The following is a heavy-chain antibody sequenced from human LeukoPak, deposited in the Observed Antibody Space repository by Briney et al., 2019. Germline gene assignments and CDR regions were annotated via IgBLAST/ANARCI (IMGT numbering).Heavy chain of an antibody. CDR1: GFTFSSYS. CDR3: ARDRGYSSSLDY. J-gene: IGHJ4*02. CDR2: ISSSSSYI. Sequence: AGGSLRLSCAASGFTFSSYSMNWVRQAPGKGLEWVSSISSSSSYIYYADSVKGRFTISRDNAKNSLYLQMNSLRAEDTAVYYCARDRGYSSSLDYWGQGALVTVSS. D-gene: IGHD6-13*01. V-gene: IGHV3-21*01.